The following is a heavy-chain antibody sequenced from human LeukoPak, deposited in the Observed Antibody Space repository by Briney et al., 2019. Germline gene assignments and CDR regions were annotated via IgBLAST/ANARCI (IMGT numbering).Heavy chain of an antibody. Sequence: GASVKVSRKVSGYTLTELSMHWVRQAPGKGLEWMGGFDPEDGETIYAQKFQGRVTLTEDTSTDTAYMELSSLRSADTAMYYCAINAYCSSNSCWGNYYYYYMDVWGKGTTVTVSS. CDR3: AINAYCSSNSCWGNYYYYYMDV. CDR2: FDPEDGET. V-gene: IGHV1-24*01. J-gene: IGHJ6*03. CDR1: GYTLTELS. D-gene: IGHD2-2*01.